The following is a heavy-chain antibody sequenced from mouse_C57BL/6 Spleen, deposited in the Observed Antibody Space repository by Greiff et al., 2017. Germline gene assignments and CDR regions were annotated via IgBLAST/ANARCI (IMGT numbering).Heavy chain of an antibody. CDR1: GYAFSSSW. D-gene: IGHD1-1*01. J-gene: IGHJ4*01. CDR2: IYPGDGDT. Sequence: QVQLQQSGPELVKPGASVKISCKASGYAFSSSWMNWVKQRPGKGLEWIGRIYPGDGDTNYNGKFKGKATLTADNSSSTAYMQLSSLTSEDSAVYFCARWGLTTVVATKYAMDYWGQGTSGTVSS. CDR3: ARWGLTTVVATKYAMDY. V-gene: IGHV1-82*01.